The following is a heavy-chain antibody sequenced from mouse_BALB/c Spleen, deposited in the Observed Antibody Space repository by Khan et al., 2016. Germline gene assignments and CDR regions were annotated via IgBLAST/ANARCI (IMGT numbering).Heavy chain of an antibody. V-gene: IGHV4-1*02. Sequence: EVKLLESGECLVQPGGSLKLSFAASGFDFSSYRMSWVRQAPGKGLAWIGQINPDSLTINSTPSLKDKFIISRDHAQNTLHLHMTNVRSEDTALCYWARTLWYFDVWCAETTVSV. J-gene: IGHJ1*01. CDR2: INPDSLTI. CDR3: ARTLWYFDV. CDR1: GFDFSSYR.